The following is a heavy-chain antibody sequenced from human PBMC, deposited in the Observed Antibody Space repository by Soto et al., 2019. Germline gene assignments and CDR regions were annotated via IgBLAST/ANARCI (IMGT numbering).Heavy chain of an antibody. J-gene: IGHJ4*01. D-gene: IGHD6-6*01. Sequence: QVQLVQSGAEVKKPGASVKVSCKASGYTFTNYGINWVRQAPGQGLEWLGWVSAYNGERWYAQRVQARVIMTTDTSTTTAYMELRSLRSDDTAVYYCSRGTSIPASGDYWGQGTLVTVSS. CDR2: VSAYNGER. V-gene: IGHV1-18*01. CDR3: SRGTSIPASGDY. CDR1: GYTFTNYG.